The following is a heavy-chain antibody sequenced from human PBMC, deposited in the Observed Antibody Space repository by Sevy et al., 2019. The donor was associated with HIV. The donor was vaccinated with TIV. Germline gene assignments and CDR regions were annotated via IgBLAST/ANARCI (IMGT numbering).Heavy chain of an antibody. D-gene: IGHD4-17*01. V-gene: IGHV1-69*13. CDR2: IIPIFGTA. J-gene: IGHJ6*02. CDR3: ARSSDYGRYYYYYGMDV. CDR1: GGTVSSYA. Sequence: ASVKVSCKASGGTVSSYAISWVRQAPGQGLEWMGGIIPIFGTANYAQKFQGRVTITADESTSTAYMELSSLRSEDTAVYYCARSSDYGRYYYYYGMDVWGQGTTVTVSS.